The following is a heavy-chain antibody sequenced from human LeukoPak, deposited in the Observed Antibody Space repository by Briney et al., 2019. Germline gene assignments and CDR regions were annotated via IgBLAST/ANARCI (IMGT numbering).Heavy chain of an antibody. D-gene: IGHD6-19*01. CDR3: ARDKASSGWYYFEY. CDR1: GFSLSHYC. V-gene: IGHV3-48*01. Sequence: GGSLRLSCAASGFSLSHYCMNWFRQAPGKGLEWISFISSTSDIIYYADSVKGRFTASRDNARNTLYLQMHSLRAEDTSVYYCARDKASSGWYYFEYLRQGDLVTVSS. CDR2: ISSTSDII. J-gene: IGHJ4*02.